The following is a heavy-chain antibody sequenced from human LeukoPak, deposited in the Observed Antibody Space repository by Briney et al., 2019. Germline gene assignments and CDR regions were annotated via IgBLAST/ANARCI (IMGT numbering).Heavy chain of an antibody. V-gene: IGHV1-2*02. D-gene: IGHD3-10*01. CDR2: INPNSGGT. J-gene: IGHJ4*02. CDR1: GYTFTGYY. Sequence: ASVKVSCKASGYTFTGYYMHWVRQAPGQGLEWMGWINPNSGGTNYAQKVQGRVTMTRDTSISTAYMELSRLRSDDTAVYYCARDLSGSVFDYWGQGTLVTVSS. CDR3: ARDLSGSVFDY.